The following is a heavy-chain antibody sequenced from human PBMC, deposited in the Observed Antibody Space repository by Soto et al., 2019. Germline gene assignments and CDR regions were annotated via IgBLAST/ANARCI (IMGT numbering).Heavy chain of an antibody. V-gene: IGHV3-23*01. CDR3: AKAPYSSSPYYYHGTDG. CDR1: GFTFSSYA. CDR2: VSGSGGTT. J-gene: IGHJ6*02. Sequence: EVQLLESGGGLVQPGGSLRLSCSASGFTFSSYAMSWVRQAPGKGLEWVSAVSGSGGTTYYADSVKGRFTISRDNSKNTLYLQMNSLRGEDTGAYYCAKAPYSSSPYYYHGTDGWGQGTTVTVSS. D-gene: IGHD6-6*01.